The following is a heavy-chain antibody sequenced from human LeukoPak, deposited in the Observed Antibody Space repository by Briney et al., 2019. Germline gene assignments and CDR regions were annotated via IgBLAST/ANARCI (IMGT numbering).Heavy chain of an antibody. CDR3: TRVPRTAVGI. V-gene: IGHV1-8*01. D-gene: IGHD6-19*01. CDR1: GYTFISYD. CDR2: MNPNSGNT. J-gene: IGHJ3*02. Sequence: GASVKVSRKASGYTFISYDINWVRQATGQGLEWMGYMNPNSGNTRYAQRFQGRVTMTRNTSISTAYMELSSLRSEDTAVYYCTRVPRTAVGIWGQGTMVTVSS.